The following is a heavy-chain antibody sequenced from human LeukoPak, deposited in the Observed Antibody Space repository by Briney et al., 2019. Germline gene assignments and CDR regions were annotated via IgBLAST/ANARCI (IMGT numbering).Heavy chain of an antibody. V-gene: IGHV3-21*01. CDR1: GFTFSSYS. CDR2: ISSSSSYI. J-gene: IGHJ5*02. Sequence: PGGSLRLSCAASGFTFSSYSMNWVRQAPGKGLEWVSSISSSSSYIYYADSVKGRFTISRDNAKNSLYLQMNSLRAEDTAVYYRARDWEGYCSSTSCYYYGPWFDPWGQGTLVTVSS. D-gene: IGHD2-2*01. CDR3: ARDWEGYCSSTSCYYYGPWFDP.